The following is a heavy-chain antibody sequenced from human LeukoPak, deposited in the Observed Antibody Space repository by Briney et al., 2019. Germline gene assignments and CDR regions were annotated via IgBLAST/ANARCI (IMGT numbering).Heavy chain of an antibody. CDR2: IFYTGSP. CDR1: GDSITSSY. CDR3: ARVKAIANPRFDP. Sequence: SETLSLTGTVSGDSITSSYWSWIRHPPGKRLEWIGYIFYTGSPKYHPSLKSRVSISVDTSKNQISLRLTSVIAADTAVYHCARVKAIANPRFDPWGQGILVTVSS. D-gene: IGHD2-2*02. V-gene: IGHV4-59*01. J-gene: IGHJ5*02.